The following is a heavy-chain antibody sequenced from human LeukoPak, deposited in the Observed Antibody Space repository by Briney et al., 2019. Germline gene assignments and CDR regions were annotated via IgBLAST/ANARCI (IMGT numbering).Heavy chain of an antibody. Sequence: SETLSLTCTVSGGSISSSSYYWGWIRQPPGKGLEWIGSIYYSGSTYYNPSLKSRVTISVDTSKNQFSLKLSSVTAADAAVYYCARVKYYYDSSGYFRYYYYMDVWGKGTTVTISS. CDR2: IYYSGST. D-gene: IGHD3-22*01. CDR3: ARVKYYYDSSGYFRYYYYMDV. J-gene: IGHJ6*03. CDR1: GGSISSSSYY. V-gene: IGHV4-39*07.